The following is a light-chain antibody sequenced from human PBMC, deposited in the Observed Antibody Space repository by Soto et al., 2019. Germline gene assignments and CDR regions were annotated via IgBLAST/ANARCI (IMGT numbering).Light chain of an antibody. CDR1: HSLVHPVERKVY. CDR2: LHS. CDR3: MQGTYLPLT. J-gene: IGKJ4*01. Sequence: DAVMTQSPLSLAVTLGQSASISCRSSHSLVHPVERKVYLNWFHHRPGQSPRRLIYLHSERDSAVPDSFIASGSDPKFTLTINRVEADDVGVYYCMQGTYLPLTFVGGTKVEIK. V-gene: IGKV2-30*02.